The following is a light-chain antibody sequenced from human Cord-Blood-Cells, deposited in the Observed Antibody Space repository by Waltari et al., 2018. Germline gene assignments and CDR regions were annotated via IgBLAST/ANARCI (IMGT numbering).Light chain of an antibody. Sequence: SSELTQDPAVSVALGQPVRITCQGDSLRSYYASRYQQKPGQAPVLVIYGKNNRPSGIPDRFSGSSSGNTASLTITGAQAEDEADYYCNSRDSSGNHYVFGTGTKVTVL. CDR3: NSRDSSGNHYV. CDR2: GKN. J-gene: IGLJ1*01. V-gene: IGLV3-19*01. CDR1: SLRSYY.